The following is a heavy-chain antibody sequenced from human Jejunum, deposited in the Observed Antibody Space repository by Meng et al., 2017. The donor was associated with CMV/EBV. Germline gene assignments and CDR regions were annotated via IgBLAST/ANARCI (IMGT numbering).Heavy chain of an antibody. D-gene: IGHD4-23*01. J-gene: IGHJ4*02. CDR3: ATTDPTYGGNYYFDY. V-gene: IGHV4-39*07. Sequence: YMVWIRQSPGKGLEWIGSIHYSGIAYYNPSLTSRATISLDTSKNQFSLKLTSVTAADTAVYYCATTDPTYGGNYYFDYWGQGTLVTVSS. CDR1: Y. CDR2: IHYSGIA.